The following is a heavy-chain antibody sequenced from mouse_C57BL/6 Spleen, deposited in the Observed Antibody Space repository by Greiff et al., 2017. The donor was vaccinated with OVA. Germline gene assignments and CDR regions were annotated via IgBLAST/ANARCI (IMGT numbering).Heavy chain of an antibody. D-gene: IGHD1-1*02. V-gene: IGHV1-15*01. CDR3: TRPYYLGWYCDV. Sequence: QVQLQQSGAELVRPGASVTLSCKASGYTFTDYEMHWVKQTPVHGLEWIGAIDPETGGTAYNQKFKGKAILTADKSSSTAYMELRSLTSEDSAVYYCTRPYYLGWYCDVWGTGTTVTVSS. CDR2: IDPETGGT. J-gene: IGHJ1*03. CDR1: GYTFTDYE.